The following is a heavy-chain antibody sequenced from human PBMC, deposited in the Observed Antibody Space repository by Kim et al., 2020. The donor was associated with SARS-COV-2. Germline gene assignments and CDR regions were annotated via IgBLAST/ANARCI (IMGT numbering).Heavy chain of an antibody. CDR3: SRGFHGSVDY. Sequence: ASVKVSCKASGYSFTSYYMHWVRQAPGQGLEWMAIINPSDGSTNYAQKSQGRVTMTRDTSTSTVYMEVSSLSSEDTAVYYCSRGFHGSVDYWGQGTLVTVSS. V-gene: IGHV1-46*03. CDR1: GYSFTSYY. D-gene: IGHD3-10*01. J-gene: IGHJ4*02. CDR2: INPSDGST.